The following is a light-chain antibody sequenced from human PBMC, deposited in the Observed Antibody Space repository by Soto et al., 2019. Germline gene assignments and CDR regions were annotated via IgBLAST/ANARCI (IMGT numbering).Light chain of an antibody. V-gene: IGKV3D-15*01. J-gene: IGKJ5*01. Sequence: EIVMQQSPATLSVSPGESAPLSRRASQRISTNLAWYQHKRGQPPRLLIYGASTRATGIPARFSGSGSETEFTLTITSLQSEDFAVYYCQHYGSSITVGQGTRLEIK. CDR3: QHYGSSIT. CDR1: QRISTN. CDR2: GAS.